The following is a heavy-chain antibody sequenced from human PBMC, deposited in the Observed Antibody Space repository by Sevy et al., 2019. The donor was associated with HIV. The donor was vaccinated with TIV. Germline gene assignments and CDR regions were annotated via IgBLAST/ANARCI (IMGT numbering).Heavy chain of an antibody. CDR2: ISSSGYYI. CDR3: ARDYTSSWYGGAFDI. V-gene: IGHV3-21*01. Sequence: GGSLRLSCAASGFTFSRYSMNWVRQAPGKGLEWVSSISSSGYYIYYADSVEGRFTMSGENAKNSLSLQMNSLRAEDTAVYYCARDYTSSWYGGAFDIWGQGTMVTVSS. D-gene: IGHD6-13*01. J-gene: IGHJ3*02. CDR1: GFTFSRYS.